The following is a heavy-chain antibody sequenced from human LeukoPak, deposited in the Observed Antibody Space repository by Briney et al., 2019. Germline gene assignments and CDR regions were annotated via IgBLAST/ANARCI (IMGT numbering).Heavy chain of an antibody. V-gene: IGHV1-2*02. CDR1: GYTFTGYY. CDR2: ISPNSGGT. CDR3: ARGDCSTISCPFDP. D-gene: IGHD2-2*01. J-gene: IGHJ5*02. Sequence: ASVKVSCKASGYTFTGYYIHGVRQAPGQGLEWMGWISPNSGGTKYAQNFQGRVTMTRDTSISTAYMELSRLRSDDTAVYYCARGDCSTISCPFDPWGQGTLVTVSS.